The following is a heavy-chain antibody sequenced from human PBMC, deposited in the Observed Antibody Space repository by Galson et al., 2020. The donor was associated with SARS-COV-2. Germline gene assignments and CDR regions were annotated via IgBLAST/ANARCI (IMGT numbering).Heavy chain of an antibody. CDR3: AKDLRVLRFLDRATDYGMDV. V-gene: IGHV3-33*06. CDR2: IWYDGSNK. D-gene: IGHD3-3*01. CDR1: GFTFSSYG. J-gene: IGHJ6*02. Sequence: GESLKISCAASGFTFSSYGMHWVRQAPGKGLEWVAVIWYDGSNKYYADSVKGRFTISRDNSKNTLYLQMNSLRAEDTAVYYCAKDLRVLRFLDRATDYGMDVWGQGTTVTVSS.